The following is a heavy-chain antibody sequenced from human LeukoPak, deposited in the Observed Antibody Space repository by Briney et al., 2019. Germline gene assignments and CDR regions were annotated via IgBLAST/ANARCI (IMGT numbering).Heavy chain of an antibody. J-gene: IGHJ4*02. Sequence: SETLSLTCTVSGGSIISHYWGWIRQPPGKGLEWIGYIYYSGSTNYNPSLKSRVTMSADTSNNQFSLKLSSVTAADTAVYYCARASHDYGDYSHFDYWGQGTLVTVSS. CDR1: GGSIISHY. CDR3: ARASHDYGDYSHFDY. CDR2: IYYSGST. D-gene: IGHD4-17*01. V-gene: IGHV4-59*11.